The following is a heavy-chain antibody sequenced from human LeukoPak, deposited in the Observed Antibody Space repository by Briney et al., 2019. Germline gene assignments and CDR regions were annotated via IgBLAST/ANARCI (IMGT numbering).Heavy chain of an antibody. Sequence: GGSLRLSCAASGCTFSDYYMSWIRQAPGKGLEWVSYISSSGSTIYYADSVKGRFTISRDNAKNSLYLQMNSLRAEDTAVYYCARGADTGGSSWYLLYYFDYWGQGTLVTVSS. CDR3: ARGADTGGSSWYLLYYFDY. CDR2: ISSSGSTI. CDR1: GCTFSDYY. J-gene: IGHJ4*02. V-gene: IGHV3-11*04. D-gene: IGHD6-13*01.